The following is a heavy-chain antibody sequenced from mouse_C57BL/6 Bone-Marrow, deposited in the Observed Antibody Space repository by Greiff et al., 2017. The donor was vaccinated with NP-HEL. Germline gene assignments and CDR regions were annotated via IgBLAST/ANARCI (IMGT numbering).Heavy chain of an antibody. CDR3: TADGYYGYLDV. V-gene: IGHV14-4*01. D-gene: IGHD2-3*01. CDR1: GFTIKDDY. Sequence: VQLQQSGAELVRPGASVKLSCTASGFTIKDDYMHWVKQRPEQGLEWIGWIDPENGDTEYASKFQGKATITADTSSNTAYLQLSSLTSADTAVYYCTADGYYGYLDVWGTGTTVTVSS. J-gene: IGHJ1*03. CDR2: IDPENGDT.